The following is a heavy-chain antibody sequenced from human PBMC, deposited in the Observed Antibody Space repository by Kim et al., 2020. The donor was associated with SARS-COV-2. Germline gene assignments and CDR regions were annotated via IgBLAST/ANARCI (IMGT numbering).Heavy chain of an antibody. V-gene: IGHV4-4*02. CDR3: ARAPWVRGPFDY. D-gene: IGHD3-10*01. J-gene: IGHJ4*02. Sequence: NYNPSLKSRVTISVDKSKNQFSLKLSSVTAADTAVYYCARAPWVRGPFDYWGQGTLVTVSS.